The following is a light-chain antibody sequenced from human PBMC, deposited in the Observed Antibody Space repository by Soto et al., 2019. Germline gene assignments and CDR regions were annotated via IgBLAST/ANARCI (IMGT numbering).Light chain of an antibody. J-gene: IGLJ2*01. Sequence: QSALTQPASVSGSPGQSITIPCTGTSSDVGSYNLVSWYQQHPGKAPKLMIYEVSKRPSGVSNRFSGSKSGNTASLTISGLQAEDEADYYCCSYAGSSTSHVVFGGGTKLTVL. CDR1: SSDVGSYNL. CDR3: CSYAGSSTSHVV. V-gene: IGLV2-23*02. CDR2: EVS.